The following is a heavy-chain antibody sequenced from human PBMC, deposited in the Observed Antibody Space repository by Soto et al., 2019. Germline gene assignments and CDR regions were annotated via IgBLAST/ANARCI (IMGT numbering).Heavy chain of an antibody. CDR3: AKDSAMATTGHHALNYFDY. Sequence: GGSLRLSCEVSGFTFSNYAMSWVRQAPGRGLEWVSVFSGSGGYTKYADSVKGRFTISRDNSKSTLFLQMNNLRAEDTAVYYCAKDSAMATTGHHALNYFDYWGQGTLVTVSS. CDR1: GFTFSNYA. D-gene: IGHD1-1*01. V-gene: IGHV3-23*01. CDR2: FSGSGGYT. J-gene: IGHJ4*02.